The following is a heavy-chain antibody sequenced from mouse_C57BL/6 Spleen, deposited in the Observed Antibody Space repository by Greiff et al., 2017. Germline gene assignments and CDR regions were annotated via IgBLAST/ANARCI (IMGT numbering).Heavy chain of an antibody. Sequence: QVQLQQSGPELVKPGASVKISCKASGYAFSSSWMNWVKQRPGKGLEWIGRIYPGDGDTNYNGKFKGKATLTADKSSSTAYMQLSSLTSEDSAVYFCARQVYDGYYEYFDVWGTGTTVTVSS. D-gene: IGHD2-3*01. CDR2: IYPGDGDT. V-gene: IGHV1-82*01. J-gene: IGHJ1*03. CDR1: GYAFSSSW. CDR3: ARQVYDGYYEYFDV.